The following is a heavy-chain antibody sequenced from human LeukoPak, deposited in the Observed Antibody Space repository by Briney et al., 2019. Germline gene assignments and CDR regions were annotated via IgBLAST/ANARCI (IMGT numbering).Heavy chain of an antibody. CDR3: ARDLSETPLDY. D-gene: IGHD1-26*01. V-gene: IGHV3-7*01. CDR2: IKQEASEK. CDR1: GFTFSSYG. Sequence: GGSLRLSCAASGFTFSSYGMSWFRQSPGKGREGVANIKQEASEKDYMDSVKGRFTISTDNANNSISLQMNSLRAEDTAVNYCARDLSETPLDYWGQGPLATVSS. J-gene: IGHJ4*02.